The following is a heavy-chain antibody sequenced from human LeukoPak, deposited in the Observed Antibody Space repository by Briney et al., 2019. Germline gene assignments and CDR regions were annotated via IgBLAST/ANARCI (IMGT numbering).Heavy chain of an antibody. CDR3: ARDVGSIAVAERGLVY. D-gene: IGHD6-19*01. CDR1: GYTFTSNY. CDR2: INPSGGTT. Sequence: GASVKVFCKASGYTFTSNYMHWVRQAPGQGLEWMGVINPSGGTTSYAQKFQGRVTMTRDMSTSTVYMELSSLRSEDTAVYYCARDVGSIAVAERGLVYWGRGTLVTVSS. V-gene: IGHV1-46*01. J-gene: IGHJ4*02.